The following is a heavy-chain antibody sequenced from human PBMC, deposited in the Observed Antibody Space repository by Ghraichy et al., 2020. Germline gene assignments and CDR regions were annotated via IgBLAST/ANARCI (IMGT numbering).Heavy chain of an antibody. CDR3: ATDLNGGEGADY. CDR1: GYTFTSRY. D-gene: IGHD1-26*01. CDR2: INPNGDTT. Sequence: ASVKVSCKASGYTFTSRYLHWVRQAPGQGLEWMGMINPNGDTTRYAQKFQGRVTMTTDTSTSRVYMELSSLTSEDTAVYYCATDLNGGEGADYWGQGTLVTVSS. J-gene: IGHJ4*02. V-gene: IGHV1-46*01.